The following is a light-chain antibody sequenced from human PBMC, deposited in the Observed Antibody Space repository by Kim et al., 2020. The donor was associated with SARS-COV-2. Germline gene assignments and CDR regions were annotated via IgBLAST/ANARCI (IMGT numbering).Light chain of an antibody. J-gene: IGKJ1*01. Sequence: EIVLTQSPDTLSLSPGERATLSCRASQSVSSSYLAWYQQKPGQAPRLLIYGASSRATGIPDRFSGSGSGTDFTLTISRLEPEDFAVYYCQQYATFGQGTKVEIK. CDR1: QSVSSSY. CDR2: GAS. V-gene: IGKV3-20*01. CDR3: QQYAT.